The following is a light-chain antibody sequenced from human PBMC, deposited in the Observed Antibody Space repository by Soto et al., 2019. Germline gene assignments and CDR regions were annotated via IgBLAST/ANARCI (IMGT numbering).Light chain of an antibody. Sequence: QSALTQPPSASATPGQRVTISCSGSRSSIGSNSVNWYQQLPGTAPKLLIYKNNQRPSGVPDRFSGSKSGTSASLAISGLQSEDEADYYCAAWDDSLTVLFGGGTQLTVL. V-gene: IGLV1-44*01. J-gene: IGLJ2*01. CDR3: AAWDDSLTVL. CDR1: RSSIGSNS. CDR2: KNN.